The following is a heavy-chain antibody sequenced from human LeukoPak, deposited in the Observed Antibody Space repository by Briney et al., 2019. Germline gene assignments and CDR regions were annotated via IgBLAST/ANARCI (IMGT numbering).Heavy chain of an antibody. CDR3: ARLVKIAARLFDY. D-gene: IGHD6-6*01. CDR1: GGSFSGYY. V-gene: IGHV4-34*01. Sequence: SETLSLTCAVYGGSFSGYYWSWIRQPPGKGLEWIGEINHSGSTNYNPSLKSRVTISVDTSKNQFSLKLSSVTAADTAVYYCARLVKIAARLFDYWGQGTLVTVSS. CDR2: INHSGST. J-gene: IGHJ4*02.